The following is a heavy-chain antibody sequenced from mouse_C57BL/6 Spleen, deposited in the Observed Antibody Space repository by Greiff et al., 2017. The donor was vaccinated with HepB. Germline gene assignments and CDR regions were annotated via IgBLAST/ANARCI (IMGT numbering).Heavy chain of an antibody. Sequence: EVQVVESGGGLVQPKGSLKLSCAASGFSFNTYAMNWVRQAPGKGLEWVARIRSKSNNYATYYADSVKDRFTISRDDSESMLYLQMNNLKTEDTAMYYCVRHGDYYGSSYGYFDVWGTGTTVTVSS. CDR3: VRHGDYYGSSYGYFDV. CDR2: IRSKSNNYAT. J-gene: IGHJ1*03. V-gene: IGHV10-1*01. CDR1: GFSFNTYA. D-gene: IGHD1-1*01.